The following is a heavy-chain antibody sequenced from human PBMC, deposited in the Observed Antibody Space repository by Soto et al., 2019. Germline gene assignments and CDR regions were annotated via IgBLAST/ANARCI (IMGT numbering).Heavy chain of an antibody. J-gene: IGHJ4*02. D-gene: IGHD3-3*01. CDR2: VYAAGNT. Sequence: SEIICHSWSVAEDYSTNHGGRWIRQPAGKGLEWIGRVYAAGNTNYNPSLTGRVTMSIDTSKKQFSLRMTSLTAAYTAVYFCARVFHYWSGFYAYWGQRILVTVSS. CDR3: ARVFHYWSGFYAY. CDR1: EDYSTNHG. V-gene: IGHV4-4*07.